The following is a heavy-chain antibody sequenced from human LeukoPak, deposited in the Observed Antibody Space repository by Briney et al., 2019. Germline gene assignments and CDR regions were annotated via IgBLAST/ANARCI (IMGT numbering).Heavy chain of an antibody. V-gene: IGHV1-69*05. CDR3: ARESMVVTGAYYYYYMDV. Sequence: SVKVSCKASGGTFSSYAISWVRQAPGQGLEWMGGIIPIFGTANYAQKFQGRVTITTDESTSTAYMELSSLRSEDTAVYYCARESMVVTGAYYYYYMDVWGKGTTVTVSS. CDR2: IIPIFGTA. CDR1: GGTFSSYA. J-gene: IGHJ6*03. D-gene: IGHD4-23*01.